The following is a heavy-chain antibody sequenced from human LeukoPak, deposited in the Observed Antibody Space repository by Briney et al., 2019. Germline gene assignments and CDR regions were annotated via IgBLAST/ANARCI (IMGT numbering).Heavy chain of an antibody. CDR3: AKGSSGYFVDL. CDR1: GFIFNNYD. D-gene: IGHD3-22*01. J-gene: IGHJ5*02. V-gene: IGHV3-23*01. Sequence: GGSLRLSCAASGFIFNNYDLIWVRQAPGKGPEWVSAISNDGGGTNYADFVKGRFTISRDNSKNTLFLQMNSLRAEDTALYYCAKGSSGYFVDLWGQGTLVTVSS. CDR2: ISNDGGGT.